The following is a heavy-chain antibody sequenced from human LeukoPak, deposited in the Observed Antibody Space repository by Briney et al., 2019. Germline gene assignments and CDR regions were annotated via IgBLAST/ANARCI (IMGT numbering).Heavy chain of an antibody. CDR3: ARVREWEEISGAIPDYFDY. CDR2: IHPNGFIT. D-gene: IGHD3-3*01. V-gene: IGHV1-46*01. Sequence: ASVKVSCKTFGFSFSTFYIHWLRRAPGQGLEWMGIIHPNGFITSYAQRFKGRVTMTRDTAINTAYLEVSGLTPDDTAVYYCARVREWEEISGAIPDYFDYWGQGTLITVSS. CDR1: GFSFSTFY. J-gene: IGHJ4*02.